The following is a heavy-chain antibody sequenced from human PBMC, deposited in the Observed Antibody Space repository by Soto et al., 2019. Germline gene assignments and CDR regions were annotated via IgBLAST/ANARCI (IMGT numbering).Heavy chain of an antibody. Sequence: EASVKVSCKASGGTFSSYAISWVRQAPGQGLEWMGGIIPIFGTANYAQKFQGRVTITADESTSTAYMELSSLRSEDTAVYYCAREGTPYYYDSSGYHDGYCQHW. V-gene: IGHV1-69*13. CDR2: IIPIFGTA. J-gene: IGHJ1*01. D-gene: IGHD3-22*01. CDR1: GGTFSSYA. CDR3: AREGTPYYYDSSGYHDGYCQH.